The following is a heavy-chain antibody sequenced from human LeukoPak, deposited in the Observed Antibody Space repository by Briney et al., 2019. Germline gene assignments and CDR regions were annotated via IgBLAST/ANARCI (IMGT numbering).Heavy chain of an antibody. CDR1: GGTFSSYA. CDR2: IIPIFGTA. Sequence: SVKVSCKASGGTFSSYAISWVRQAPGQGLEWMGGIIPIFGTANYAQKFQGRVTITTDESTSTAYMELSSLRSEDTAVYYCARNRYITIGPFDYWGQGTLVTVSS. CDR3: ARNRYITIGPFDY. J-gene: IGHJ4*02. V-gene: IGHV1-69*05. D-gene: IGHD3-10*01.